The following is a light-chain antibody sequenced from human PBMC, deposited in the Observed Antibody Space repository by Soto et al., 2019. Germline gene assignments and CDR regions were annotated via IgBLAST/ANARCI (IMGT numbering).Light chain of an antibody. CDR1: QSVSSTY. Sequence: EIVLTQSPGTLSLSPGERATLSCRASQSVSSTYLSWYQQQPGHAPRLLIYAASSRETGTPDTFSGSGSGTDFTITSSRLEPEVAAVYYCQQNESPPDTFGQGTKLEIK. J-gene: IGKJ2*01. V-gene: IGKV3-20*01. CDR2: AAS. CDR3: QQNESPPDT.